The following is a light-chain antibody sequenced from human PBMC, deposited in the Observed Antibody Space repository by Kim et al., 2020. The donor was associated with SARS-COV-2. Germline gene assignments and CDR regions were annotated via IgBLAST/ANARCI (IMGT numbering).Light chain of an antibody. J-gene: IGKJ4*01. CDR2: KAS. CDR1: HTISTW. CDR3: QQHNDYPLT. Sequence: SASVGDRVTITCRASHTISTWLAWYQQKPGKAPKVLIYKASSLESGVPSRFSGSGSGTEFTLTISSLQPDDSATYYCQQHNDYPLTFGGGTKLEI. V-gene: IGKV1-5*03.